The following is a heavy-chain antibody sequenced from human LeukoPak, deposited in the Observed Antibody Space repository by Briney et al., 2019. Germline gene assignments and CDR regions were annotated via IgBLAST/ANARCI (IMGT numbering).Heavy chain of an antibody. D-gene: IGHD5-12*01. Sequence: SETLSLTCAVYGGSFSGYYWSWIRQPPGKGLEWIGEINHSGSTNYNPSLKSRVTISVDTSKNQFFLKLSSVTAADTAVYYCAREYSGYASWGQGTLVTVSS. J-gene: IGHJ4*02. CDR3: AREYSGYAS. V-gene: IGHV4-34*01. CDR2: INHSGST. CDR1: GGSFSGYY.